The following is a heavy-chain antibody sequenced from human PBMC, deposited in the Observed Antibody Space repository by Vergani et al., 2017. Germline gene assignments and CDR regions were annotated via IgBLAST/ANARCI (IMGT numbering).Heavy chain of an antibody. D-gene: IGHD3-10*01. Sequence: EVQLLESGGGLVQPGGSLRLTCAASEFTFSNYAMNWVPQAPGKGLEWVSGISGSGVSAYYTDSVKGRFTISRDNSKNMLFLQMNNLRTEDTAIYYCSKQYFVSGNYLFDYWGQGTLVTVSS. V-gene: IGHV3-23*01. CDR2: ISGSGVSA. J-gene: IGHJ4*02. CDR1: EFTFSNYA. CDR3: SKQYFVSGNYLFDY.